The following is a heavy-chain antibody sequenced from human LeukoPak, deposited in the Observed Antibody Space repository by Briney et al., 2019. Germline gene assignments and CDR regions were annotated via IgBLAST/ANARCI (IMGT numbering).Heavy chain of an antibody. J-gene: IGHJ3*02. CDR1: GGSFSGYY. V-gene: IGHV4-34*01. Sequence: PSETLSLTCAVYGGSFSGYYWSWIRQPPGKGLEWIGEINHSGSTNYNPSLKSRVTISVDTSKNQFSLKLSSVTAADTAVYYCARCRGSGWLDAFDIWGQGTMVTVSS. CDR3: ARCRGSGWLDAFDI. CDR2: INHSGST. D-gene: IGHD6-19*01.